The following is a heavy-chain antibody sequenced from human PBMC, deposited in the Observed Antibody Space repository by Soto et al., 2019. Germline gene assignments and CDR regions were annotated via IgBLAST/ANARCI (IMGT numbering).Heavy chain of an antibody. D-gene: IGHD3-10*01. J-gene: IGHJ6*03. CDR2: ISWNSGSI. V-gene: IGHV3-9*01. Sequence: GGSLRLSCAASGFTFDDYAMHWVRQAPGKGLEWVSGISWNSGSIGYADSVKGRFTISRDNAKNSLYLQMNSLRAEDTALYYCAKWGGSGRHYYYYMDVWGKGTTVTVFS. CDR3: AKWGGSGRHYYYYMDV. CDR1: GFTFDDYA.